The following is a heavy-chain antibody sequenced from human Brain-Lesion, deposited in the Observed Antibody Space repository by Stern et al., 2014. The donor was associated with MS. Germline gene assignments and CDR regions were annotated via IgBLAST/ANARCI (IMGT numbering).Heavy chain of an antibody. Sequence: VQLVQSGPGLVKPSQTLSLSCTVSGGSISSGGYYWSWIRQPAGKGLEWIGRIFNSGSTSYKPSLKSRVTISIDTSKHQFSLKLTSMTAADTAVYYCARGRVVPGFQYYATDVWGQGTTVIVSS. J-gene: IGHJ6*02. V-gene: IGHV4-61*02. D-gene: IGHD2-2*01. CDR1: GGSISSGGYY. CDR2: IFNSGST. CDR3: ARGRVVPGFQYYATDV.